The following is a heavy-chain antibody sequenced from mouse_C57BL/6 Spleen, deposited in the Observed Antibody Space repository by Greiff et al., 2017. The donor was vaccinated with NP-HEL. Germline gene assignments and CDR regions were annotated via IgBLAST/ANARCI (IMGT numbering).Heavy chain of an antibody. CDR1: GYTFTEYT. CDR3: ARHERSHYYGSSFYAMDY. V-gene: IGHV1-62-2*01. CDR2: FYPGSGSI. D-gene: IGHD1-1*01. Sequence: VKLMESGAELVKPGASVKLSCKASGYTFTEYTIHWVKQRSGQGLEWIGWFYPGSGSIKYNEKFKDKATLTADKSSSTVYMELSRLTSEDSAVYFCARHERSHYYGSSFYAMDYWGQGTSVTVSS. J-gene: IGHJ4*01.